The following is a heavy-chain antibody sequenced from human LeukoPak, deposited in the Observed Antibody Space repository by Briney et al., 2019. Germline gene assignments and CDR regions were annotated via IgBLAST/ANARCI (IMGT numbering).Heavy chain of an antibody. Sequence: GGSLRLSCVASGLTFSSHGFHWVRQAPGKGLEWVAVIWYDGSKTYYADSVKGRFTISRDDPKNTLYLQMNSLRAEDTAVYFCARDYSYGTLDYWGQGTRVTVSS. CDR3: ARDYSYGTLDY. CDR2: IWYDGSKT. D-gene: IGHD3-16*02. V-gene: IGHV3-33*01. CDR1: GLTFSSHG. J-gene: IGHJ4*02.